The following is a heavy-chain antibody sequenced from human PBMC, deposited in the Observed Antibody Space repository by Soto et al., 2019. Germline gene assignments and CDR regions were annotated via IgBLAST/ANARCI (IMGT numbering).Heavy chain of an antibody. CDR2: IYYSGNT. Sequence: PSETLSLTCSVSGGSISSGYYYWSWIRQPPGKGLEWIGNIYYSGNTYYNPSLKSRLIISIDTSKNQFSLKVGSVTAADTAVYYCARDQGVAAAGITWFDPWGQGSLVTVSS. V-gene: IGHV4-30-4*01. D-gene: IGHD6-13*01. CDR3: ARDQGVAAAGITWFDP. CDR1: GGSISSGYYY. J-gene: IGHJ5*02.